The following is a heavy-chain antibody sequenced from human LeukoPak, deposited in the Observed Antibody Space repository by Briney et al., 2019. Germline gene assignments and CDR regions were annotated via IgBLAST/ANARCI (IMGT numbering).Heavy chain of an antibody. J-gene: IGHJ6*03. Sequence: GGSLRLSCAASGFTFSSYAMSWVRQAPGKGLEWVSAISGSGGSTYYADSVKGRFTISRDNSKNTLYLQMNSLRAEDTAVYYCARVSYDFWSDQNSYYYYMDVWGKGTTVTVSS. D-gene: IGHD3-3*01. CDR2: ISGSGGST. CDR1: GFTFSSYA. V-gene: IGHV3-23*01. CDR3: ARVSYDFWSDQNSYYYYMDV.